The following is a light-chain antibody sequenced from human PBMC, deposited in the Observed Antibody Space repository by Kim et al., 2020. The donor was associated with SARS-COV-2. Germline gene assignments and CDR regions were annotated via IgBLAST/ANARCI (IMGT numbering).Light chain of an antibody. CDR2: GKN. CDR3: NSRDTNDIVL. Sequence: VAVGQTVRITCKGDSLRSDYATWYQQKPGQAPILLIYGKNNRPSGITDRFSGSSSGNTASLTITGTQAGDEADYYCNSRDTNDIVLFGGGTQLTVL. CDR1: SLRSDY. V-gene: IGLV3-19*01. J-gene: IGLJ2*01.